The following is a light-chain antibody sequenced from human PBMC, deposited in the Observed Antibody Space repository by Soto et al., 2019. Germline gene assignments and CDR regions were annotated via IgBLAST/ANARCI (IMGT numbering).Light chain of an antibody. CDR1: QSISSSY. CDR3: HYYGYFPLT. V-gene: IGKV3-20*01. CDR2: ETS. Sequence: EIVLTQSPGTLSLSPGERATLSCRASQSISSSYLAWYQEKPGQAPRLLIYETSSRATGIPDRFSGSGSGTDFTLTISRLEPEDFAVYYCHYYGYFPLTFGGGTKVESK. J-gene: IGKJ4*01.